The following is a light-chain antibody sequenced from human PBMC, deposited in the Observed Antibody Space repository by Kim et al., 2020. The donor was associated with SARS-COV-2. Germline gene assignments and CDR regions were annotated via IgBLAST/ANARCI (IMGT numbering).Light chain of an antibody. CDR3: QSYDSSNHEV. CDR1: RAGIARNY. V-gene: IGLV6-57*02. CDR2: EDN. J-gene: IGLJ1*01. Sequence: KTVTAHCPGTRAGIARNYGQWYQQRPGRAPTTVIYEDNQRPSGVPDRFSGSIDSSSNSASLTISGLKTEDEADYYCQSYDSSNHEVFGTGTKVTVL.